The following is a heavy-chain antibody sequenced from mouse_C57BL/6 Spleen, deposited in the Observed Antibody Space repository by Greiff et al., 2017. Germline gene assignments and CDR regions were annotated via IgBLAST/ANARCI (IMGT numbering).Heavy chain of an antibody. Sequence: VKLQQSGAELAKPGASVKLSCKASGYTFTSYWMHWVKQRPGQGLEWIGYINPSSGYTKYNQKFKDKATLTADKYSSTAYMQLISLTYEDSAVYYCARGEIYYDYDYWGQGTTLTVSS. CDR2: INPSSGYT. J-gene: IGHJ2*01. CDR3: ARGEIYYDYDY. V-gene: IGHV1-7*01. D-gene: IGHD2-4*01. CDR1: GYTFTSYW.